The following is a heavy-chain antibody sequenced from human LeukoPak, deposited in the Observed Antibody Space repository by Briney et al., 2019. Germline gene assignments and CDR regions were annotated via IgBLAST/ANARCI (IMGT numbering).Heavy chain of an antibody. CDR2: INPSGGST. J-gene: IGHJ4*02. V-gene: IGHV1-46*01. CDR1: GYTFTSYY. Sequence: GASVKVSCKASGYTFTSYYIHWVRQAPGQGLEWMGIINPSGGSTSYAQKFQGRVTMTRDTSTSTVYMELSSLRSEDTAVYYCARWPGFYDSSGSPLNFFDYWGQGTLVTVSS. CDR3: ARWPGFYDSSGSPLNFFDY. D-gene: IGHD3-22*01.